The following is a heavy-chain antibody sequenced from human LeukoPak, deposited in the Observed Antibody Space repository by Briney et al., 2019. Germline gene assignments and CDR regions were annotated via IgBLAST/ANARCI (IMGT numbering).Heavy chain of an antibody. V-gene: IGHV4-59*12. CDR2: MYYNGNT. J-gene: IGHJ4*02. CDR1: GGSISGYY. Sequence: SETLSLTCTVSGGSISGYYWTWIRQPPGKGLEWIGYMYYNGNTNYNPSLKSRVTISVDPSKNQFSLKLTSVTTADTAVYYCARDLVGGYELFDYWGQGTLVTVPS. D-gene: IGHD5-12*01. CDR3: ARDLVGGYELFDY.